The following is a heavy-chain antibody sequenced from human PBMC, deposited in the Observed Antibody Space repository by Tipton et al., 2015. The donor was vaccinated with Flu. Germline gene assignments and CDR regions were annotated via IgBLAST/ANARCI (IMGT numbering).Heavy chain of an antibody. CDR2: ISPYDGNT. CDR1: GYSFTNYG. J-gene: IGHJ3*02. V-gene: IGHV1-18*04. D-gene: IGHD3-22*01. CDR3: ARGWLEDALDI. Sequence: QLVQSGAEVKKPGASVKVSCKTSGYSFTNYGISWVRQAPGQGLEWLGWISPYDGNTNYAQNLLGRVTMATDTSTSTAYMELKSLISDDTAVYFCARGWLEDALDIWGQGTMVTVSS.